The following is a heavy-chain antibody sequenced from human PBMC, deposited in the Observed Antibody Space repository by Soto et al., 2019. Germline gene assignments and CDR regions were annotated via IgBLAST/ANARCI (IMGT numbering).Heavy chain of an antibody. V-gene: IGHV3-33*01. D-gene: IGHD5-12*01. CDR3: ARDHGATITSAYFDY. CDR1: GFTFSSYD. J-gene: IGHJ4*02. CDR2: IWYDGSNK. Sequence: GGSLRLSCAASGFTFSSYDMHWVRQAPGKGLEWVAVIWYDGSNKYYADSVKGRFTISRDNSKNTLYLQMNSLRAEDTAVYCCARDHGATITSAYFDYWGQGTLVTVSS.